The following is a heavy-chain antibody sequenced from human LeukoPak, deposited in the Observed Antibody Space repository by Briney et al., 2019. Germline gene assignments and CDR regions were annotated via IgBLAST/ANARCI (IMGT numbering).Heavy chain of an antibody. Sequence: SETLSLTCAVYGGSFSGYYWSWIRQPPGKGLEWIGEINHSGSTNYNSSLKSRVTISVDTSKNQLSLKLSSVTAADTAVYYCARRGYSVLRYWGQGTLVTVSS. CDR2: INHSGST. CDR3: ARRGYSVLRY. V-gene: IGHV4-34*01. D-gene: IGHD5/OR15-5a*01. J-gene: IGHJ4*02. CDR1: GGSFSGYY.